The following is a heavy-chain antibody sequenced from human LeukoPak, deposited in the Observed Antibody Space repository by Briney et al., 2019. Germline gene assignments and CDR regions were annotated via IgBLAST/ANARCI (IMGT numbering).Heavy chain of an antibody. V-gene: IGHV3-7*01. J-gene: IGHJ4*02. CDR2: IKQDGSEK. Sequence: PGGSLRLSCAASGFTFSSYWTSWVRQAPGKGLEWVANIKQDGSEKYYVDSVKGRFTISRDNAKNSLYLQMNSLRAEDTAVYYCARKLAMDYWGQGTLVTVSS. D-gene: IGHD3-10*01. CDR1: GFTFSSYW. CDR3: ARKLAMDY.